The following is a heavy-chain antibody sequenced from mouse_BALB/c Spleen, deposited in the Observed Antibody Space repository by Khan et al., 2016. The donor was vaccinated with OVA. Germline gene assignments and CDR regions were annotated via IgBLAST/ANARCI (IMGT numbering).Heavy chain of an antibody. CDR2: IDPFNGGT. V-gene: IGHV1S135*01. CDR1: AYSFTSYY. Sequence: VQLKQSGPELMKPGASVKISCKASAYSFTSYYMHWVKQSLEKSLEWIGCIDPFNGGTTYNQKFKGKATLTVDKSSSTAYMNLSALTSEDSAVYYCARRTLDYWGQGTSVTVSS. CDR3: ARRTLDY. J-gene: IGHJ4*01.